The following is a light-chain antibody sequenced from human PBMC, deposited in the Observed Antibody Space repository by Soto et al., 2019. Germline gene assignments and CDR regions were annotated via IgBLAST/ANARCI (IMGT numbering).Light chain of an antibody. J-gene: IGLJ2*01. V-gene: IGLV2-14*03. Sequence: QSALTQPASVSVSPGQSITISCTGTSSDVGTYNYVSWYQHYPGKAPKVMIYDVSDRPSGVSTRFSGSKSGNTASLTISGLQAEDEAVYYCSLYRGPNTPVLFGGGTKLTVL. CDR2: DVS. CDR3: SLYRGPNTPVL. CDR1: SSDVGTYNY.